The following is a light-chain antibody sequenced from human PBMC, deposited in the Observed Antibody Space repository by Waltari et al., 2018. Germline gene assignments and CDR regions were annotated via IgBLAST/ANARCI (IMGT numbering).Light chain of an antibody. CDR3: QHYVNLPVT. V-gene: IGKV3-20*01. J-gene: IGKJ1*01. CDR2: DTS. CDR1: QSVGRS. Sequence: DIVLTQSPGALPLSPGERATLSCRASQSVGRSLALYQQKPGQAPRLLIYDTSSGATGTPGRFSGSGSGTDFSLAISSLEPEDFAVYFCQHYVNLPVTFGQGTKVEI.